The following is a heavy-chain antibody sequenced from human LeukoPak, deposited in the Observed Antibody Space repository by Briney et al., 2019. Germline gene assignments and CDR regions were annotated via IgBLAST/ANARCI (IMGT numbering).Heavy chain of an antibody. Sequence: SETLSLTCTVSGGSISRYYWSWIRQPPGKGLEWIGYISYSGSTNYNPSLKSRVTISVDTSKNQFSLKLNSMTATDTAVYYCARHSGSYYDNYDYWGQGTLVTVSP. CDR3: ARHSGSYYDNYDY. V-gene: IGHV4-59*08. J-gene: IGHJ4*02. CDR1: GGSISRYY. D-gene: IGHD1-26*01. CDR2: ISYSGST.